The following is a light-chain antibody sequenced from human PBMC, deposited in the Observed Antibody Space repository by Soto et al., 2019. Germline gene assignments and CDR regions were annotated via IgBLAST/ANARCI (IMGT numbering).Light chain of an antibody. CDR1: NIGSKN. CDR2: RGT. J-gene: IGLJ3*02. CDR3: QVWDRSTVV. Sequence: SYELTQPLSVSVALGQTARITCGGNNIGSKNVHWYQQKPGQAPLLVIYRGTNRPSGIPERFSGSTSGNAATLTISRAQAGDEVDYYRQVWDRSTVVFGGGTKVTVL. V-gene: IGLV3-9*01.